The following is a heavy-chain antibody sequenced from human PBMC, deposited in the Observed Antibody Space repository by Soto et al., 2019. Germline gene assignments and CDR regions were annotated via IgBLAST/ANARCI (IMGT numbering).Heavy chain of an antibody. J-gene: IGHJ4*02. CDR1: GYTFTGYY. V-gene: IGHV1-2*04. Sequence: GASVKVSCKASGYTFTGYYMHWVRQAPGQGLEWMGWINPNSGGTNYAQKFQGWVTMTRDTSISTAYMELSRLRSDDTAVYYCARGLVDTAMAGDYWGQGTLVTVSS. CDR2: INPNSGGT. D-gene: IGHD5-18*01. CDR3: ARGLVDTAMAGDY.